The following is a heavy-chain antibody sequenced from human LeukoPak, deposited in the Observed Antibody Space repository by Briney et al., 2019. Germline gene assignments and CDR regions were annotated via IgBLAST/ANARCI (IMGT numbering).Heavy chain of an antibody. CDR3: ASKGYSSGWSRDAFDI. J-gene: IGHJ3*02. V-gene: IGHV6-1*01. CDR1: GDSVSSNSAA. CDR2: TYYRPKWYN. D-gene: IGHD6-19*01. Sequence: SQTLSLTCAISGDSVSSNSAAWNWIRQSPSRGLEWLGRTYYRPKWYNDYAVSVKSRITINPDTSKNQFSLQLNSVTPEDTAVYYCASKGYSSGWSRDAFDIWGQGTMVTVSS.